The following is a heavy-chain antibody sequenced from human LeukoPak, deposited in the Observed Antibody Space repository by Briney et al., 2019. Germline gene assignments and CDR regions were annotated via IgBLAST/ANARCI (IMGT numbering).Heavy chain of an antibody. D-gene: IGHD3-10*01. CDR2: IDPSDSYT. CDR1: GYSFTSYW. Sequence: TGESLKISCKGSGYSFTSYWISWVRQMPGKGLEWMGRIDPSDSYTNYSPSLQGHVTISADKSISTAYLQWSSLKASDTAMYYCARQMGYGSGSYYMVYWGQGTLVTVSS. J-gene: IGHJ4*02. V-gene: IGHV5-10-1*01. CDR3: ARQMGYGSGSYYMVY.